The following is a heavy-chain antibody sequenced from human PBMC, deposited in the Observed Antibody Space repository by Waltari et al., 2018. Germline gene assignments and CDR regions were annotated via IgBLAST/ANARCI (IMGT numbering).Heavy chain of an antibody. Sequence: QLQLQESGPGLVKPSETLALPCSVSGGPLTTNTHSWGWIRQPPGQGLEWIGTISYNGATYSSPSLRGRLTLSRDTTMNQLSLKLGSVTAADTAVYYCATYIGASVGTAAFDVWGQGTMVTVSS. CDR3: ATYIGASVGTAAFDV. CDR2: ISYNGAT. V-gene: IGHV4-39*01. D-gene: IGHD5-12*01. CDR1: GGPLTTNTHS. J-gene: IGHJ3*01.